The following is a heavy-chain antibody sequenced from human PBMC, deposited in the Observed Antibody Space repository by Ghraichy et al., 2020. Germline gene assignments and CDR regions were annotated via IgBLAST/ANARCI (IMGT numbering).Heavy chain of an antibody. J-gene: IGHJ6*02. Sequence: SETLSLTCAVYGGSFSGYYWSWIRQPPGKGLEWNGEINNSGSTNYNPSLKRRVTISVDTSKNQFSLKLSSVTAADTAVYYCARPLMWGYGMDVWGQGTTVTVSS. CDR3: ARPLMWGYGMDV. V-gene: IGHV4-34*01. CDR1: GGSFSGYY. D-gene: IGHD1-26*01. CDR2: INNSGST.